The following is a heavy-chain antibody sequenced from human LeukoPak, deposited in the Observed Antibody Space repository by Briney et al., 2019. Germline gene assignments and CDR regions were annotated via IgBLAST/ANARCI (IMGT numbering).Heavy chain of an antibody. CDR2: INTDGSGT. V-gene: IGHV3-74*01. Sequence: GGSLRLSCAASGFTISNYWMSWVRQAPGKGLVWVSRINTDGSGTIYADSVKGRFTISRDNAKNTVYLQMNSLRVEDTAVYYCARGIVGTTMGRYWGKGTLVTVSS. CDR3: ARGIVGTTMGRY. J-gene: IGHJ4*02. CDR1: GFTISNYW. D-gene: IGHD1-26*01.